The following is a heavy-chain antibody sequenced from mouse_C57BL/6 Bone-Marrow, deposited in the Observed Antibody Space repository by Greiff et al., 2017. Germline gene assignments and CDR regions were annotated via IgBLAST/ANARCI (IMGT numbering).Heavy chain of an antibody. J-gene: IGHJ4*01. CDR1: GYTFTSYT. CDR2: INPSSGYT. Sequence: QVQLQQSGAELARPGASVKMSCKVSGYTFTSYTMHWVNQRPGQGLEWIGYINPSSGYTKYNQKFKDKATLTADKSSSTAYMQLSSLTSEDSAVYYCARRRKLGHGYAMDDWGQGTSVTVSS. V-gene: IGHV1-4*01. D-gene: IGHD4-1*01. CDR3: ARRRKLGHGYAMDD.